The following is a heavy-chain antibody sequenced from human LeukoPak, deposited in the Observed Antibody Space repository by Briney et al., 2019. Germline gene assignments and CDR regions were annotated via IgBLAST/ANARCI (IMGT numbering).Heavy chain of an antibody. V-gene: IGHV1-46*01. CDR1: GYTFTSYY. Sequence: ASVKVSCKASGYTFTSYYMHWVRQAPGQGLEWMGIINPSGGSTSYAQKFQGRVTITADESTSTAYMELSSLRSEDTAVYYCARDRRKYDFWSGFYYYYGMDVWGQGTTVTVSS. D-gene: IGHD3-3*01. J-gene: IGHJ6*02. CDR2: INPSGGST. CDR3: ARDRRKYDFWSGFYYYYGMDV.